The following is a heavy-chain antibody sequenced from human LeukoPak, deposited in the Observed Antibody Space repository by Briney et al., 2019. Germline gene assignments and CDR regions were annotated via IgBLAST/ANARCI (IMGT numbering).Heavy chain of an antibody. J-gene: IGHJ4*02. CDR3: ATPSNPGIAAAGTAHY. CDR1: GFTFSSYG. CDR2: ISYDVGKK. D-gene: IGHD6-13*01. V-gene: IGHV3-30*03. Sequence: PGGSLRLSCAASGFTFSSYGMHWVRQAPGKGLEWVAVISYDVGKKYYADSVKGRFTISRDNSKNTLYLQMNSLRAEDTAVYYCATPSNPGIAAAGTAHYWGQGTLVTVSS.